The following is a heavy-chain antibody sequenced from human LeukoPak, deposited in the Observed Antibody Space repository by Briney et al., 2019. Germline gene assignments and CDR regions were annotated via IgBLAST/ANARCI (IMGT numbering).Heavy chain of an antibody. CDR2: ISYDGSNK. J-gene: IGHJ3*02. D-gene: IGHD6-19*01. V-gene: IGHV3-30-3*01. Sequence: GGSLRLSCAASGFTFSSYAMHWVRQAPGKGLEWVAVISYDGSNKYYADSVKGRFTISRDNSKNTLYLQMNSLRAEDTAVYYCARGRGQWLARGAFDIWGQGTMVTVSS. CDR3: ARGRGQWLARGAFDI. CDR1: GFTFSSYA.